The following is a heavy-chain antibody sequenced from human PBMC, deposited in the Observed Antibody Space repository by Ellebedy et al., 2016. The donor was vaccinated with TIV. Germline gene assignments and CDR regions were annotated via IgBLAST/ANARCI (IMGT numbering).Heavy chain of an antibody. Sequence: ASVKVSXXASGYTFTNYDINWVRQATGQGLEWMGWMNPNSGNTGYSQKFQGRVTMTRNTSISTAYMELSSLRSEDTAVYYCAGAGPYDDFWSGYPYWGHGTRVIVSS. CDR1: GYTFTNYD. J-gene: IGHJ4*01. CDR2: MNPNSGNT. V-gene: IGHV1-8*01. CDR3: AGAGPYDDFWSGYPY. D-gene: IGHD3-3*01.